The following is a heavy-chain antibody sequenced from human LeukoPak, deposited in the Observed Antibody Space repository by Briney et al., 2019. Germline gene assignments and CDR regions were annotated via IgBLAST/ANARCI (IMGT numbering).Heavy chain of an antibody. J-gene: IGHJ4*02. D-gene: IGHD2-2*01. CDR3: ARWGDYQGYFDY. V-gene: IGHV4-31*03. Sequence: SQTLSLTCTVSGGSISSGGYYWSWIRQHPGKGLEWIGYIYYSGSTYYNPSLKSRVIISVDTSKNQFSLKLSSVTAADTAVYYCARWGDYQGYFDYWGQGTLVTVSS. CDR2: IYYSGST. CDR1: GGSISSGGYY.